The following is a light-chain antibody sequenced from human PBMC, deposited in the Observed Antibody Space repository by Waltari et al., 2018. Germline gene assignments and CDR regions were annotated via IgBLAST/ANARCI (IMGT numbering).Light chain of an antibody. CDR1: NIVSRS. CDR2: ADD. Sequence: SYVLTQPPSVSVAPRKAATITCGGDNIVSRSVHWYQQKPGRAPVLVISADDDRPSWIPERFSGSNSGNTATLTISGVEAGDEADYFCQVWDNDSDHWVFGGGTKLTVL. V-gene: IGLV3-21*04. J-gene: IGLJ3*02. CDR3: QVWDNDSDHWV.